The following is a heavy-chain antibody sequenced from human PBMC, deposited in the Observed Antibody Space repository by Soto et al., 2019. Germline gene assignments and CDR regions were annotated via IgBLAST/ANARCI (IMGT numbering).Heavy chain of an antibody. CDR1: VGNFSTYS. Sequence: QVQLVQSGAEVKKPGSSVKVSCKASVGNFSTYSISWVRQAPGQGLEWMGGSPPIFGTSKYAQNFQARVTTPANESTSTAYMGLSRLRSDDTAVYYCARGGRHPKSSYDYGMDVWGQGTTVTVSS. CDR2: SPPIFGTS. J-gene: IGHJ6*02. CDR3: ARGGRHPKSSYDYGMDV. V-gene: IGHV1-69*01.